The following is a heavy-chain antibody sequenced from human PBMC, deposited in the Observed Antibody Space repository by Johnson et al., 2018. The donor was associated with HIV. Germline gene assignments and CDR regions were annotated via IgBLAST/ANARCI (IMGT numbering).Heavy chain of an antibody. D-gene: IGHD4-17*01. CDR1: GFTFDYYD. Sequence: VQLVESGGGVVRPGGSLRLSCAASGFTFDYYDMTWVRQAPGKGLEWVCGINWNGGNTDYADSVKGRFTISRDNAKNSLYLQMNSLRAEDTAVYYCARDPHIPTVTTPSYAFDIWGQGTMVTVSS. CDR3: ARDPHIPTVTTPSYAFDI. CDR2: INWNGGNT. V-gene: IGHV3-20*04. J-gene: IGHJ3*02.